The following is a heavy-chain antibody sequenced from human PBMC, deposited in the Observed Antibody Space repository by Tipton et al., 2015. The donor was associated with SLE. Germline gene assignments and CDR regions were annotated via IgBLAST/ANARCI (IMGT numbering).Heavy chain of an antibody. CDR1: GGSTSSHY. J-gene: IGHJ6*02. V-gene: IGHV4-59*11. CDR3: ARFLDSNYYGMDV. CDR2: IYYSGST. Sequence: TLSLTCTVSGGSTSSHYWSWIRQPPGKGLEWIGYIYYSGSTNYNPSLKSRVTISVDTSKNQFSLKLSSVTAADTAVYYCARFLDSNYYGMDVWGQGTTVTVSS. D-gene: IGHD3-3*01.